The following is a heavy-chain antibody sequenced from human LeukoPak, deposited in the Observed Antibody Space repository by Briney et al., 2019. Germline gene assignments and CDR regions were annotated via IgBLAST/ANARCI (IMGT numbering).Heavy chain of an antibody. CDR1: GGSISSGGYY. Sequence: PSQTLPLTCTVSGGSISSGGYYWTWIRQHPGKGLEYIGYIDYSGSTYYNPSLKSRLTISVDTSKNQFSLKLSSVTAADTAVYYCARVPASGYYHHYFDHWGQGTLVTVSS. J-gene: IGHJ4*02. D-gene: IGHD3-3*01. CDR2: IDYSGST. V-gene: IGHV4-31*03. CDR3: ARVPASGYYHHYFDH.